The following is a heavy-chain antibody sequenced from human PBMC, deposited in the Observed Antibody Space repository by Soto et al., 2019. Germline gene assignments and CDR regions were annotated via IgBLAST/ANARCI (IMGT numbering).Heavy chain of an antibody. CDR2: FRSGGDDGTT. CDR1: GFTCSSYS. CDR3: AKKVNSGPGSQYFDY. D-gene: IGHD3-10*01. J-gene: IGHJ4*02. Sequence: GGSLRLSCAASGFTCSSYSMSWVRQAPGKGLEWVSGFRSGGDDGTTYYADSVKGRFTISRDNSKNTLFLQMNSLRAEDTAIYYCAKKVNSGPGSQYFDYWGQGTLVTVPQ. V-gene: IGHV3-23*01.